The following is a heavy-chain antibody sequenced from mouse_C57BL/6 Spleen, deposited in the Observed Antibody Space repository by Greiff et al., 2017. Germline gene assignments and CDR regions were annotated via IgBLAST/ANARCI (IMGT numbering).Heavy chain of an antibody. J-gene: IGHJ3*01. CDR3: AKTLYDGAWFAY. CDR1: GFSLTSYG. D-gene: IGHD2-3*01. V-gene: IGHV2-5*01. Sequence: VKLMESGPGLVQPSQSLSITCTVSGFSLTSYGVHWVRQSPGKGLEWLGVIWRGGSTDYNAAFMSRLSITKDNSKSQVFFKMNSLQADDTAIYYCAKTLYDGAWFAYWGQGTLVTVSA. CDR2: IWRGGST.